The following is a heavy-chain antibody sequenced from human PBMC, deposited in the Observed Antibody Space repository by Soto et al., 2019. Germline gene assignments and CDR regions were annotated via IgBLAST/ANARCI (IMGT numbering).Heavy chain of an antibody. V-gene: IGHV3-30*18. CDR3: AKDPIYCSGGSCTLQYSFDY. J-gene: IGHJ4*02. CDR2: ISDDGSNK. CDR1: GFTFSSYG. D-gene: IGHD2-15*01. Sequence: PGGSLRLSCAASGFTFSSYGMHWVRQAPGKGLECVSVISDDGSNKYYADTVKGRFTISRDNSKNTLYRQMNSLRAEDTAVYYCAKDPIYCSGGSCTLQYSFDYWGQGTLVTVSS.